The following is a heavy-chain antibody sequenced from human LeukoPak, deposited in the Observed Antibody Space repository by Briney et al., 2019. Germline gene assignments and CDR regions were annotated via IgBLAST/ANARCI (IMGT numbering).Heavy chain of an antibody. J-gene: IGHJ4*02. V-gene: IGHV4-59*08. Sequence: PSETLSLTCTVSGGSISSYYWSWIRQPPGKGLEWIGYIYYSGSTNYNPSLKSRVTISVDTSKNQFSLKLSSVTAADTAVYYCARRDGYNYSEGYWGQGTLVTVSS. CDR3: ARRDGYNYSEGY. CDR2: IYYSGST. D-gene: IGHD5-24*01. CDR1: GGSISSYY.